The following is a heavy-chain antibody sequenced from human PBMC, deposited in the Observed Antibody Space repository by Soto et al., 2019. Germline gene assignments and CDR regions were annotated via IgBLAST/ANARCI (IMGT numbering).Heavy chain of an antibody. Sequence: GGSLRLSCAASGFTFSSYAMSWVRQAPGKELEWVSAISVSGGSTYYADSVNGRFTISRDISKNTLYLQMNSLRAEDTAVYSSAKFVLRYCSGGSCSVDYWGYRTLVTVSS. CDR2: ISVSGGST. CDR3: AKFVLRYCSGGSCSVDY. J-gene: IGHJ4*01. V-gene: IGHV3-23*01. CDR1: GFTFSSYA. D-gene: IGHD2-15*01.